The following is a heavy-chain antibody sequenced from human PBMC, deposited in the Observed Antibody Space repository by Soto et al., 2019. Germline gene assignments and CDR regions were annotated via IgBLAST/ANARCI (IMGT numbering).Heavy chain of an antibody. Sequence: ASVKVSCKASGYTFTGYTMNWVRQAPGQRLEWMGWINPNNGDTNYSQKFQDWVTITRDTSASTAYMDLSSLRSEDTAVYYCARGIATGQLDPWGQGTLVTVSS. CDR1: GYTFTGYT. CDR2: INPNNGDT. CDR3: ARGIATGQLDP. V-gene: IGHV1-3*01. D-gene: IGHD2-2*01. J-gene: IGHJ5*02.